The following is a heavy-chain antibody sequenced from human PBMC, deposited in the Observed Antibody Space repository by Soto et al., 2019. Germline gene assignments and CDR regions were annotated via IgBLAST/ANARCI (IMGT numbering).Heavy chain of an antibody. CDR2: INPSGGST. CDR1: GYTFTNYG. D-gene: IGHD1-26*01. Sequence: GASVKVSCKASGYTFTNYGISRVRQAPGEGLEWMGIINPSGGSTSYAQKFQGRVTMTRDTSTSTVYMELSSLRSEDTAVYYCARAIRYSGSNTLRYYYGMEGWGQGTRVTVAS. V-gene: IGHV1-46*01. CDR3: ARAIRYSGSNTLRYYYGMEG. J-gene: IGHJ6*02.